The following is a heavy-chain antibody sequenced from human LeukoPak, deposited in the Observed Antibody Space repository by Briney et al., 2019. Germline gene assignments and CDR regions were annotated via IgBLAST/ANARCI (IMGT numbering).Heavy chain of an antibody. D-gene: IGHD2-15*01. CDR3: ARYGKGPAGYCSGGSCLPVYYFDY. CDR1: GDSVSSNRAA. V-gene: IGHV6-1*01. Sequence: SQTLSLTCAISGDSVSSNRAAWNWIRQSPSRGLEWLGRTYYRSKWYNDYAVSVKSRITINPDTSKNQFSLQLDSVTPEDTAVYYCARYGKGPAGYCSGGSCLPVYYFDYWGQGTLVTVSS. CDR2: TYYRSKWYN. J-gene: IGHJ4*02.